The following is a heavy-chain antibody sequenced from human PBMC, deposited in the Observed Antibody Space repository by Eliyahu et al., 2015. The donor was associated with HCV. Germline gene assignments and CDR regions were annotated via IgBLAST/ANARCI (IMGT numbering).Heavy chain of an antibody. J-gene: IGHJ4*02. CDR3: ARHGDSYGYPDFDY. D-gene: IGHD5-18*01. V-gene: IGHV4-39*01. CDR2: IYFSGST. Sequence: QLQLQESGPGLVKPSETLSLTCTVSGGSISXSSYYWGWIRQPPGKGLEWIGSIYFSGSTYYNPSLKSRVTISVDTSKNQFSLKLSSVTAADTAVYYCARHGDSYGYPDFDYWGQGTLVTVSS. CDR1: GGSISXSSYY.